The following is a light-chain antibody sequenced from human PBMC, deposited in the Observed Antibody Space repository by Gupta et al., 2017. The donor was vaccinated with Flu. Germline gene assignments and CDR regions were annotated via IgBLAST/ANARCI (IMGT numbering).Light chain of an antibody. Sequence: EIVVTQSPATLSVSPGEGATLSCRASQGISTYLAWYQQKPGQAPRVLIHGASTRATGIPARFGGSGYGTEFTLTISSRQSEDSAVYYCQQYINWPLSTFGQGTRVEIK. V-gene: IGKV3-15*01. J-gene: IGKJ1*01. CDR1: QGISTY. CDR3: QQYINWPLST. CDR2: GAS.